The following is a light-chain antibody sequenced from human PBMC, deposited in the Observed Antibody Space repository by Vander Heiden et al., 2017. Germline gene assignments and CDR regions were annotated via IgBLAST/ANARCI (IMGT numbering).Light chain of an antibody. CDR3: SAWDDRLNGWV. V-gene: IGLV1-44*01. CDR1: SSNIGINA. Sequence: QSVLTQPPSASGIPGQRVTIPCSGSSSNIGINAVNWYQQLPGTAPKVLMYGNNQRPSGVPDRFSGSKSGASASLAISGLQSEDEADYYCSAWDDRLNGWVLGGGTKLTVL. CDR2: GNN. J-gene: IGLJ3*02.